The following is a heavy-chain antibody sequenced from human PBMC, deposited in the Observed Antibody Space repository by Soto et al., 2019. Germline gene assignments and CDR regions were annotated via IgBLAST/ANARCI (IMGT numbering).Heavy chain of an antibody. D-gene: IGHD3-16*01. V-gene: IGHV3-66*01. J-gene: IGHJ6*02. CDR3: ARGGSYYYYGMDV. CDR2: IYSGGST. CDR1: GFTVSSNY. Sequence: GGSLRLSCAASGFTVSSNYMSWVRQAPGKGLEWVSVIYSGGSTYYADSVKGRFTISRHNSKNTLYRQMNSLRAEDTAVYYWARGGSYYYYGMDVWGQGTTVTGSS.